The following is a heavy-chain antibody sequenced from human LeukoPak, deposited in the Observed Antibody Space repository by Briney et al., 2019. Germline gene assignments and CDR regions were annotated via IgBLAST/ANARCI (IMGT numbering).Heavy chain of an antibody. D-gene: IGHD3-22*01. Sequence: GGSLRLSCAASGFTFSSYAMSWVRQAPGKGLEWVSAISGSGGGTYYADSVKGRFTISRDNSKNTLFLQMNSLRAEDTAVYYCAKGATVVVVTTIQYWGQGTLVTVSS. CDR3: AKGATVVVVTTIQY. V-gene: IGHV3-23*01. J-gene: IGHJ1*01. CDR2: ISGSGGGT. CDR1: GFTFSSYA.